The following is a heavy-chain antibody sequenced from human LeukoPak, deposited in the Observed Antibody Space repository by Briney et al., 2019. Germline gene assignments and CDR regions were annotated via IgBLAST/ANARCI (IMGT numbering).Heavy chain of an antibody. V-gene: IGHV1-2*02. D-gene: IGHD3-22*01. J-gene: IGHJ3*02. CDR2: INPNSGGT. CDR1: GYTFTGYY. CDR3: ARGLDYYDSRGGAFDI. Sequence: AASVKVSCKASGYTFTGYYMHWVRQAPGQGLEWMGWINPNSGGTNYAQKFQGRVTMTRDTSISTAYMELSRLRSDDTAVYYCARGLDYYDSRGGAFDIWGQGTMVTVSS.